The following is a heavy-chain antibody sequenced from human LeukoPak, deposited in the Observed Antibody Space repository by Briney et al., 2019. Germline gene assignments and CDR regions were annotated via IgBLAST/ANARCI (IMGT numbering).Heavy chain of an antibody. CDR3: ARGRWSGYWVAFDI. CDR2: IIPIFGTA. D-gene: IGHD3-3*01. CDR1: GGTFSSYA. Sequence: GASVKVSCKASGGTFSSYAISWVRQAPGQGLEWMGGIIPIFGTANYAQKFQGRVTITADESTSTAYMELSSLRSEDTAVYYCARGRWSGYWVAFDIWGQGTMVTVSS. V-gene: IGHV1-69*13. J-gene: IGHJ3*02.